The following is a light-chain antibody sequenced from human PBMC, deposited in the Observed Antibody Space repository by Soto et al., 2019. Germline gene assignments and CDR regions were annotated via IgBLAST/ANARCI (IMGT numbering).Light chain of an antibody. CDR2: AAS. CDR1: QSINSY. V-gene: IGKV1-39*01. J-gene: IGKJ1*01. CDR3: QHSYSTLWT. Sequence: DIQMTQSPSSLSASVGDRVTITCRASQSINSYLNWYQQNPGKAPKLLIYAASSLQSGVPSRFSGSGSGTDFTLTISSLQPEDFATYYCQHSYSTLWTFGQGTKVEIK.